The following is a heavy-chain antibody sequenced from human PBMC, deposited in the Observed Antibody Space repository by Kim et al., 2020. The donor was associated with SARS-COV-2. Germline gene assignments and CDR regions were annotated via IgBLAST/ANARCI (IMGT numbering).Heavy chain of an antibody. V-gene: IGHV3-53*01. J-gene: IGHJ4*02. Sequence: SVKGRFTISRDNSNNTLYLHLDSLRAEDTAVYYCARAGKYGSGSYHPLLDYWGQGTLVTVSS. D-gene: IGHD3-10*01. CDR3: ARAGKYGSGSYHPLLDY.